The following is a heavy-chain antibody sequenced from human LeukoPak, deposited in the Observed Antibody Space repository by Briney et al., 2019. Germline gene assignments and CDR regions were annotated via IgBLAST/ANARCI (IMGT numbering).Heavy chain of an antibody. Sequence: GGSLRLSCAASGFTFSSYSMNWVRQAPGKGLEWVSSISSSSSYIYYADSVKGRFTISRDNAKNSLYLQMNSLRAEDTAVYYCARDVGKMTTVTFDYWGQGTLVTVSS. CDR1: GFTFSSYS. CDR2: ISSSSSYI. CDR3: ARDVGKMTTVTFDY. D-gene: IGHD4-17*01. J-gene: IGHJ4*02. V-gene: IGHV3-21*01.